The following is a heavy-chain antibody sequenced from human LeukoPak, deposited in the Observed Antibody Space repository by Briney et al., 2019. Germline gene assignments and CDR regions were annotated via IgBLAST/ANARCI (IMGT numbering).Heavy chain of an antibody. V-gene: IGHV1-18*01. J-gene: IGHJ4*02. Sequence: GASVKVSCKASGYTFTNYGISWVRQAPGHGLEWMGWTSAYNGNTKYAQNVQGRVMMTTDTSTSTAYMELRSLRSDDTAVYYCARDLKRGYSSGRYSWGTGSSNDYWGQGTLVTVSS. D-gene: IGHD6-19*01. CDR2: TSAYNGNT. CDR1: GYTFTNYG. CDR3: ARDLKRGYSSGRYSWGTGSSNDY.